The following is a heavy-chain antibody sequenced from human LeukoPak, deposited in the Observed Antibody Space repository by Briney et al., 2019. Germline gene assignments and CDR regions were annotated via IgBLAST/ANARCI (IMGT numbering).Heavy chain of an antibody. J-gene: IGHJ4*02. CDR1: GGSFSGYY. CDR3: ARVGSDLFDY. CDR2: TNHSGST. Sequence: SETLSLTCAVYGGSFSGYYWSWIRQPPGKGLEWIGETNHSGSTNYNPSLKSRVTISVDTSKNQFSLKLSSVTAADTAVYYCARVGSDLFDYWGQGTLVTVSS. D-gene: IGHD6-19*01. V-gene: IGHV4-34*01.